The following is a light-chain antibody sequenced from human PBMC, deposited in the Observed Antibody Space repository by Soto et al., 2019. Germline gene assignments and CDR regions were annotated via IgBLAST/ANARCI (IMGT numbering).Light chain of an antibody. V-gene: IGKV3-20*01. J-gene: IGKJ1*01. Sequence: IVLTHSPGTLSFSPVERATLSCSASHRTANSYFFWSQQKPGQAPRLLIYGTSSRATGVPDRFTGSGSGTDFTLTISRLEPEDFAVYYCHKSVVSRWTFGQGTKVDIK. CDR1: HRTANSY. CDR2: GTS. CDR3: HKSVVSRWT.